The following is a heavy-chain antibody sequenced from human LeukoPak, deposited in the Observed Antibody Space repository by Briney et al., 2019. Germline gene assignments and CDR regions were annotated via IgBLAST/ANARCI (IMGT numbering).Heavy chain of an antibody. CDR1: GYTFTDHH. CDR3: ARGTFDP. V-gene: IGHV1-2*06. J-gene: IGHJ5*02. Sequence: ASVKVSCKASGYTFTDHHMHWVRQAPGQGLEWMGRIHPNSGGTNYAHNFQGRVTMTRDTSVSSIYLELRDLRSDDTAVYYCARGTFDPWGQGTLVTVSS. CDR2: IHPNSGGT.